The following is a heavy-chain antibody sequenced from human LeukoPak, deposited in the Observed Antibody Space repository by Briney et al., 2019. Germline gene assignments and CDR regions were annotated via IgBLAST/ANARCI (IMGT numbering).Heavy chain of an antibody. Sequence: GGSLRLSCVASGFTLRSYWMHWVRQVPGKGLVWVSRINNAGSSTNYADSVKGRFTISRDNAKNTLYLQMSSLRAEDTAVYFCARAYGMNVWGQGTTVTVSS. J-gene: IGHJ6*02. CDR3: ARAYGMNV. V-gene: IGHV3-74*01. CDR2: INNAGSST. CDR1: GFTLRSYW.